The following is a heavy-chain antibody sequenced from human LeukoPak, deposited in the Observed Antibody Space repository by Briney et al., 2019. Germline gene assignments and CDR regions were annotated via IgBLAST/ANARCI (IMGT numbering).Heavy chain of an antibody. CDR1: GFTLSRYP. CDR3: VRDMGSSSRHAFDH. Sequence: GGSLRLSCAASGFTLSRYPLHWVRQAPGKGLEWVSYISDDGYVTQYADSVKGRFTISRDNAKNSLSLQMNSLRVEDTAVYYCVRDMGSSSRHAFDHWGQGTLVAVSS. J-gene: IGHJ4*02. D-gene: IGHD6-19*01. V-gene: IGHV3-48*01. CDR2: ISDDGYVT.